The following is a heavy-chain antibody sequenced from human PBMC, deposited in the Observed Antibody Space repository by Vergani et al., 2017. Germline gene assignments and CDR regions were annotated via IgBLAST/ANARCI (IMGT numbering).Heavy chain of an antibody. CDR3: ASVLHDFWSGYPLDY. V-gene: IGHV1-3*01. J-gene: IGHJ4*02. CDR1: GYTFTSYA. D-gene: IGHD3-3*01. CDR2: INAGNGNT. Sequence: QVQLVQSGAEVKKPGASVKVSCKASGYTFTSYAMHWVRQAPGQRLEWMGWINAGNGNTKYSQKFQGRVTITRDTSASTAYMELSSLRSEDTAVYYCASVLHDFWSGYPLDYWGQGTLVTVSS.